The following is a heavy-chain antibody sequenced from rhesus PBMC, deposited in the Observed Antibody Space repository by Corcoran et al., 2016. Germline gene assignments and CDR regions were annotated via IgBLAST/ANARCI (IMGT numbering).Heavy chain of an antibody. CDR2: IYGGSGST. J-gene: IGHJ4*01. CDR3: ARDRDTALDY. Sequence: QVQLQESGPGLVKPSETLSLTCAVSGYSISSGYGWGWLRQPPGKGLEWFGLIYGGSGSTYYNPSLKSRVTVSKDPSKNQFSLKLSSVTAADTAVYYCARDRDTALDYWGQGVLVTVSS. V-gene: IGHV4-127*01. CDR1: GYSISSGYG. D-gene: IGHD5-12*01.